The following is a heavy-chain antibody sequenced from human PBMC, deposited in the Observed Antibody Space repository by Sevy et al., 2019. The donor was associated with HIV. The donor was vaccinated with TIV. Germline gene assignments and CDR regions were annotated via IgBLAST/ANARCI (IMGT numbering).Heavy chain of an antibody. CDR1: GFTFDDYT. Sequence: GGSLRLSCAASGFTFDDYTMHWVRQAPGKGLEWVSLISWDGGSTYYADSVKGRFTISRNKSKNSLYLQMNSLRTEDTALYYCAKDGAGVPARDYYYGMDVWGQGTTVTVSS. D-gene: IGHD2-2*01. CDR2: ISWDGGST. J-gene: IGHJ6*02. V-gene: IGHV3-43*01. CDR3: AKDGAGVPARDYYYGMDV.